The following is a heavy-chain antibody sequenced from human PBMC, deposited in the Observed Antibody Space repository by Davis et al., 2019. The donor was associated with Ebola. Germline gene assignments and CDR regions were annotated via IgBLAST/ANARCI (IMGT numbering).Heavy chain of an antibody. D-gene: IGHD6-19*01. CDR1: GGTFSSYA. J-gene: IGHJ4*02. CDR2: IIPIIGTA. CDR3: ALRVAGDY. V-gene: IGHV1-69*13. Sequence: SVKVSCKAPGGTFSSYAISWVRQAPGQGLEWMGGIIPIIGTANYAQNFKGRVTITADESTTTAYLELSSLRSEDTAMYYCALRVAGDYWGQGTLVTVSS.